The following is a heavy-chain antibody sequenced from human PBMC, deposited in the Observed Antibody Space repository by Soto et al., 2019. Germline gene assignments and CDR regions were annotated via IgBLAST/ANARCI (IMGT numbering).Heavy chain of an antibody. V-gene: IGHV3-23*01. CDR1: GFRFSSYA. CDR3: AKDRRAGGNSAFYFDF. D-gene: IGHD3-16*01. Sequence: GGSLRLSCAASGFRFSSYAMSWVRHAPGKGLEWVSLISATGGGTYYADSVKGRFTISRDNSHNTLYPQVHSLTAEDTAVYYCAKDRRAGGNSAFYFDFWGQGAQVTVSS. CDR2: ISATGGGT. J-gene: IGHJ4*02.